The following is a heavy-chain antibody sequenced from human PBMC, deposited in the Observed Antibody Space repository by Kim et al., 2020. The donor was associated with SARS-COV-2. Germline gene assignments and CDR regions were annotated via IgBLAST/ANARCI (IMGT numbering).Heavy chain of an antibody. Sequence: GGSLRLSCAASGFTFSSYEMNWVRQAPGKGLEWVSYISSSGSTIYYADSVKGRFTISRDNAKNSLYLQMNSLRAEDTAVYYCARYPYYYDSSGQNPNYGMDVWGQGTTVTVSS. V-gene: IGHV3-48*03. CDR2: ISSSGSTI. CDR3: ARYPYYYDSSGQNPNYGMDV. J-gene: IGHJ6*02. D-gene: IGHD3-22*01. CDR1: GFTFSSYE.